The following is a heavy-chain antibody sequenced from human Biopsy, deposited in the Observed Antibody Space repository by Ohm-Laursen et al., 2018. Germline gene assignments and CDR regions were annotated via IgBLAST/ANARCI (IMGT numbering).Heavy chain of an antibody. V-gene: IGHV4-34*01. CDR2: INHSGST. CDR3: ARGPYGDNAGAFDV. D-gene: IGHD4/OR15-4a*01. Sequence: GTLSLTCAVYGGSFSGYYWSWIRQPPGKGLEWIGEINHSGSTNYNPSLKSRVTISVDTSKNQFSLKLSSVTASDTATYFCARGPYGDNAGAFDVWGQGTVVTVSS. J-gene: IGHJ3*01. CDR1: GGSFSGYY.